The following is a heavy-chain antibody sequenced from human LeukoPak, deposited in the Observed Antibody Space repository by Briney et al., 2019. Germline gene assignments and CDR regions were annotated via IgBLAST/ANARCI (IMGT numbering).Heavy chain of an antibody. V-gene: IGHV3-23*01. J-gene: IGHJ4*02. CDR2: IGASGGST. CDR3: AKAEGYDILTGLDY. D-gene: IGHD3-9*01. Sequence: GGSLRLSCATSGFTFRSYAMSWVRQAPGKGLEWVSDIGASGGSTYYADSVKGRFTISRDNSKNTLYMQMNSLRTADTAVYYCAKAEGYDILTGLDYWGQGTLVTVSS. CDR1: GFTFRSYA.